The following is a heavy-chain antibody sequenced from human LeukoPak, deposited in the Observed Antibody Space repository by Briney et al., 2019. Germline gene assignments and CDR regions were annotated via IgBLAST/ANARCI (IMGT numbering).Heavy chain of an antibody. V-gene: IGHV3-23*01. D-gene: IGHD6-13*01. CDR2: ISGSGGST. Sequence: GGSLRLSCAASGFTFSSYGMSWVRQAPGKGLEWVSAISGSGGSTYYADSVKGRFTISRDNSKNTLYLQMNSLRAEDTAVYYCAKCAFARIAAAGTINLDYWGQGTLVTVSS. CDR1: GFTFSSYG. CDR3: AKCAFARIAAAGTINLDY. J-gene: IGHJ4*02.